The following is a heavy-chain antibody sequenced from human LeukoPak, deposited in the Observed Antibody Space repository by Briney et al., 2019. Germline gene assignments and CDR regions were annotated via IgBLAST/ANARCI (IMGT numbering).Heavy chain of an antibody. CDR3: ITPYVWGSYRYDY. J-gene: IGHJ4*02. CDR1: GFTFSNAW. Sequence: PGGSLRLSCAASGFTFSNAWMSWVRQAPGKGLEWVGRIKSKTDGGTTDYAAPVKGRFTISRDDSKNTLYLQMNSLKTEDTAAYYCITPYVWGSYRYDYWGQGTLVTVSS. D-gene: IGHD3-16*02. V-gene: IGHV3-15*01. CDR2: IKSKTDGGTT.